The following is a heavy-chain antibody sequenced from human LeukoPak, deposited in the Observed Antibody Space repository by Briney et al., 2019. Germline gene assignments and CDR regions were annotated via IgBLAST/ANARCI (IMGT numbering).Heavy chain of an antibody. CDR3: AREPNDSTLMGYFDP. V-gene: IGHV1-2*02. Sequence: ASVKVSCKASGYTFTGYYMHWVRQAPGQGLEWMGWINPNSGDTNYAQKFQGRVTMTRDTSVTTAYMELSSLRSDDTAVYYCAREPNDSTLMGYFDPWGQGTLVTVSS. J-gene: IGHJ5*02. D-gene: IGHD2-2*01. CDR1: GYTFTGYY. CDR2: INPNSGDT.